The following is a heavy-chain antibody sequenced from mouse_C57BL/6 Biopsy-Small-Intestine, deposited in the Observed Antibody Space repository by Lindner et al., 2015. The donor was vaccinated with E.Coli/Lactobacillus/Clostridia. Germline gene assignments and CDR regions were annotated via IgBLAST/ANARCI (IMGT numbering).Heavy chain of an antibody. CDR1: GFNIKDFY. CDR2: IDPEDGDT. J-gene: IGHJ3*01. Sequence: LQLQESGAELVRPGASVKLSCTASGFNIKDFYMHWVKQRPEQGLEWIGRIDPEDGDTEYAPKFQDKATMTADTSSNTAYLQLSSLTSEDTAVYYCTVYYFGFAYWGQGTLVTVSA. V-gene: IGHV14-1*01. D-gene: IGHD1-1*01. CDR3: TVYYFGFAY.